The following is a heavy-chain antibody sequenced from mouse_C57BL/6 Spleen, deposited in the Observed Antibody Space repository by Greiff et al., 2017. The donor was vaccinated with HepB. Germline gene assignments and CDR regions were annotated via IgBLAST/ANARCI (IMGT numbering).Heavy chain of an antibody. V-gene: IGHV1-81*01. CDR2: IYPRSGNT. D-gene: IGHD1-1*01. J-gene: IGHJ1*03. CDR3: ARRGGYYGSSF. CDR1: GYTFTSYG. Sequence: VKLQESGAELARPGASVKLSCKASGYTFTSYGISWVKQRTGQGLEWIGEIYPRSGNTYYNEKFKGKATLTADKSSSTAYMELRSLTSEDSAVYFCARRGGYYGSSFWGTGTTVTVSS.